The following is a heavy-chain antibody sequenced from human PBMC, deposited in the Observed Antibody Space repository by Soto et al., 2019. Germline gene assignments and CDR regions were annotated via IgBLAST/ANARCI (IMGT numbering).Heavy chain of an antibody. CDR1: GGSISSGDYY. J-gene: IGHJ4*02. Sequence: PSETLSLTCTVSGGSISSGDYYWSWIRQPPGKGLEWIGYIYYSGSTYYNPSLKSRVTISVDTSKNQFSLKLSSVTAADTAVYYCARDAPFYGNMGYWGQGTLVTVSS. CDR3: ARDAPFYGNMGY. CDR2: IYYSGST. D-gene: IGHD4-17*01. V-gene: IGHV4-30-4*01.